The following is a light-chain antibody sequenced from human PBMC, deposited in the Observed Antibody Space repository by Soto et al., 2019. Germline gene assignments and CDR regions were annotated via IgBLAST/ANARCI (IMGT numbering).Light chain of an antibody. Sequence: EIVLTQSPATLSLSPGERATLSCRASQSVSSDLAWYQQKPGQAPRLLIYDASNRATDIPARFSGSGSGTDFTLTISSLEPEDFAVYYCQQGGNWPLTFGGGTRVEVK. CDR1: QSVSSD. V-gene: IGKV3-11*01. CDR3: QQGGNWPLT. J-gene: IGKJ4*01. CDR2: DAS.